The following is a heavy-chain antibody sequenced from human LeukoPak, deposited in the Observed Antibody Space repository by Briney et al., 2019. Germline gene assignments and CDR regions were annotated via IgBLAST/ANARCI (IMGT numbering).Heavy chain of an antibody. CDR3: ARVSGAAAGTGGNWFDP. CDR1: GYTFTSYD. J-gene: IGHJ5*02. CDR2: MNPNSGNT. D-gene: IGHD6-13*01. V-gene: IGHV1-8*01. Sequence: ASVKVSCKASGYTFTSYDINWARQATGQGLEWMGWMNPNSGNTGYAQKFQGRVTMTRNTSISTAYMELSSLRSEDTAVYYCARVSGAAAGTGGNWFDPWGQGTLVTVSS.